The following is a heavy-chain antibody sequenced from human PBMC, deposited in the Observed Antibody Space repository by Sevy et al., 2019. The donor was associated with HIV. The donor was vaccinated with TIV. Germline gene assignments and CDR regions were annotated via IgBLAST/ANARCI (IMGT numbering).Heavy chain of an antibody. D-gene: IGHD5-12*01. J-gene: IGHJ6*02. V-gene: IGHV3-13*01. CDR3: ARSGGYSDYGMDV. CDR2: IGSGGDA. CDR1: GFTFSSYD. Sequence: GGSLRLSCGASGFTFSSYDMHWVRQAAGKGLEWVSGIGSGGDAYYPGSVKGRITISRENAKNSLYLQMNSLRAGDTAVYYCARSGGYSDYGMDVWGQGTTVTVSS.